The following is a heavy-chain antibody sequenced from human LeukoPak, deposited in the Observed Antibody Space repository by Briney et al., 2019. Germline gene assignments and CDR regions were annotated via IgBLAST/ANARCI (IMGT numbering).Heavy chain of an antibody. CDR2: IIPIFGTA. Sequence: SVKVSCKASGGTFSSYAISWVRQAPGQGLEWMGGIIPIFGTANYAQKFQGRVTITADESTSTAYMELSSLRSEDTAVYYCARGRATVTTGWYYFDYWGQGTLVTVSS. V-gene: IGHV1-69*13. CDR3: ARGRATVTTGWYYFDY. CDR1: GGTFSSYA. J-gene: IGHJ4*02. D-gene: IGHD4-17*01.